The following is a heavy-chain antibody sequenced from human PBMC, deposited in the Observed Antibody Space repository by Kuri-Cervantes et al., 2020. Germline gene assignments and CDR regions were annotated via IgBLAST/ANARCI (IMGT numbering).Heavy chain of an antibody. V-gene: IGHV3-74*01. D-gene: IGHD3-22*01. CDR3: ARVRGIPYYDSSGYDAFDI. CDR2: INSDGSST. Sequence: GGSLRLSCAASGFTFSSYWMHWVRQAPGKGLVWVSRINSDGSSTSYADSVKGRFTISRDNAENTLYLQMNSLRAEDTAVYYCARVRGIPYYDSSGYDAFDIWGQGTMVTVSS. J-gene: IGHJ3*02. CDR1: GFTFSSYW.